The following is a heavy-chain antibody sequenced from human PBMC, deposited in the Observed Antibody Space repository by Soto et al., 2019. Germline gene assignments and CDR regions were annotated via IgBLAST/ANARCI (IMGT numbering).Heavy chain of an antibody. Sequence: QVHLLQSGAEVKKPGSSVKVSCKASGSTFSPYTINWVRQAHGQGLEWMGRVIPFLGVTNPAQKFQDRVTITAVKSRSTAYLEFRSLRSEDTPVYYCTRDCDSSVSTCEFEGHWGQGTLVTVSS. V-gene: IGHV1-69*08. D-gene: IGHD4-4*01. CDR2: VIPFLGVT. CDR1: GSTFSPYT. CDR3: TRDCDSSVSTCEFEGH. J-gene: IGHJ4*02.